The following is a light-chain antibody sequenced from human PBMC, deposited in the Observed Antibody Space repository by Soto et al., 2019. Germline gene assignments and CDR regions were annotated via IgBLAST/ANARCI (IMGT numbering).Light chain of an antibody. Sequence: DIQMTQSPSSLSASVGDRVTITCRASQGINNYLAWYQQKPGKVPKLLIYAASTLQSGVPSRFSGSGSGTDFTLTISSLQPVDVATYFCHYYNSALWTFGQGTKVEIK. J-gene: IGKJ1*01. V-gene: IGKV1-27*01. CDR3: HYYNSALWT. CDR1: QGINNY. CDR2: AAS.